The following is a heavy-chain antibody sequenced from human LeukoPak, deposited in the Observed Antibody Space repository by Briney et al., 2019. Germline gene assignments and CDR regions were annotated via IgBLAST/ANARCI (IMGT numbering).Heavy chain of an antibody. V-gene: IGHV1-18*01. J-gene: IGHJ4*02. D-gene: IGHD5-18*01. CDR3: RSHLDTAMTTFDY. CDR1: GYTFTSYG. Sequence: ASVKVSCKASGYTFTSYGISWVRQAPGQGLEWMGWISAYNGNTNYALKLQGRVTMTTDTSTSTAYMELRSLRSDDTAVYYCRSHLDTAMTTFDYWGQGTLVTVSS. CDR2: ISAYNGNT.